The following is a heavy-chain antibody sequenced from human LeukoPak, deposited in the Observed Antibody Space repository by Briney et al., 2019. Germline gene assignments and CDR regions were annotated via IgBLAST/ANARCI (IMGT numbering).Heavy chain of an antibody. CDR2: MHYSGNFYSGSA. D-gene: IGHD3-10*01. Sequence: SETLSLTCTVSGASIDRSSFYWAWIRQPPGKGLEWIGSMHYSGNFYSGSAYYNPSLRSRVTISVDTSKNQFSLKVYSVTAADTAVYYCARDGPTMVRGVGAFDIWGQGTMVTVSS. J-gene: IGHJ3*02. V-gene: IGHV4-39*07. CDR1: GASIDRSSFY. CDR3: ARDGPTMVRGVGAFDI.